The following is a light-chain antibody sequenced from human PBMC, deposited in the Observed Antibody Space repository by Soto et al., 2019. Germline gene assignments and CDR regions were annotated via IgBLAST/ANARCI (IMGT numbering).Light chain of an antibody. Sequence: EIVLTPSPATLSLSPVERATLSCGASQSVSTYLAWYQQTPGQAPRLLIYGASSRATGIPDRFSGSGSGTDFTLTISRLEPEDVAVYYCQQYGSSPTFGQGTKVDI. V-gene: IGKV3-20*01. CDR1: QSVSTY. CDR3: QQYGSSPT. CDR2: GAS. J-gene: IGKJ1*01.